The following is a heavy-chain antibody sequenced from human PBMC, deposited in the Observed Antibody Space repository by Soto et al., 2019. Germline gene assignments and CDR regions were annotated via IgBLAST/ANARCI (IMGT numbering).Heavy chain of an antibody. J-gene: IGHJ6*02. CDR2: IFYTGST. CDR1: GGSFSGYY. CDR3: ARDEGIYGVDV. Sequence: SETLSLTCAVYGGSFSGYYWSWIRQPPGKGLEWIGYIFYTGSTNYNPSLKSRLTISIDTSKNQFSPQLSSVTAADTAVYFCARDEGIYGVDVWGQGTTVTVSS. V-gene: IGHV4-34*12.